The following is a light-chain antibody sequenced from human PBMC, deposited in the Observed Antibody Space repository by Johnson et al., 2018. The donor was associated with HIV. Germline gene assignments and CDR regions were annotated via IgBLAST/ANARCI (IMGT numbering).Light chain of an antibody. V-gene: IGLV1-51*02. CDR2: ENN. CDR1: SSNIGNNY. J-gene: IGLJ1*01. CDR3: ETWDTSLSAGV. Sequence: QAVLTQPPSVSAAPGQKVTISCSGSSSNIGNNYVSWYQQVPGTAPKLLIYENNKRPSGIPDRFSGSKSGTSATLGITGLQTGDEADYYCETWDTSLSAGVFGTGTKFPAL.